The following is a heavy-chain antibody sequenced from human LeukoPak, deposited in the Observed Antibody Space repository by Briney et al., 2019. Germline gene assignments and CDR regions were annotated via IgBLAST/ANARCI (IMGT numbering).Heavy chain of an antibody. D-gene: IGHD4-23*01. J-gene: IGHJ4*02. CDR2: INPSGGST. V-gene: IGHV1-46*01. CDR3: ARGDHDAGGRELPIDY. CDR1: GYTFTTYY. Sequence: ASVKVSCTASGYTFTTYYIHWVRQAPGQGLEWMGVINPSGGSTTYAQNFQGRVTMTRDTSTSTVYMELSSLRSEDTAVYYCARGDHDAGGRELPIDYWGQGTLVTVSS.